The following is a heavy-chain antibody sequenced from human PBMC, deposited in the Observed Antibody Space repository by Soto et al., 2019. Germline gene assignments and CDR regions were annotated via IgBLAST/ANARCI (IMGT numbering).Heavy chain of an antibody. CDR2: IWSDGNNR. J-gene: IGHJ4*02. D-gene: IGHD6-13*01. CDR3: AKVSSSWYAGFFDL. Sequence: GGSLRLSCAASGFMFSNHGMHWVRQAPGKGLEWVAVIWSDGNNRYYADSVKGRFTISRDNSKNTLYLQMNTLRAEDTAVYYCAKVSSSWYAGFFDLWGQGTLVTVSS. V-gene: IGHV3-33*06. CDR1: GFMFSNHG.